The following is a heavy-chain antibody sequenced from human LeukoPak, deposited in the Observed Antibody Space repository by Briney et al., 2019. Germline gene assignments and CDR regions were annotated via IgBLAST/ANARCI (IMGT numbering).Heavy chain of an antibody. CDR3: AKGLERESRLDS. V-gene: IGHV3-23*01. CDR2: ISNSGGST. CDR1: GFTFNTYT. D-gene: IGHD1-1*01. J-gene: IGHJ4*02. Sequence: GGSLRLSCAASGFTFNTYTMYWVRQAPGKGLEGVSGISNSGGSTYYADSVKGRLTISRDNSKNTLYLQMNSLRAEDTALYYCAKGLERESRLDSWGQGTLVTVSS.